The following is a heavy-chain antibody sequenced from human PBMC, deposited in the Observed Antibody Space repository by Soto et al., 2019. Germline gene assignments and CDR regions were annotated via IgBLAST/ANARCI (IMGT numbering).Heavy chain of an antibody. CDR2: IYTSGST. CDR3: ARDSRRGCSSTSCFGLGNWFDP. CDR1: GGSISSYY. Sequence: QVQLQESGPGLVKPSETLSLTCTVSGGSISSYYWSWIRQPAGKGLEWIGRIYTSGSTNYNPSLKSRVTISVDTSKNQFSLKLSSVTAADTAVYYCARDSRRGCSSTSCFGLGNWFDPWGQGTLVTVSS. V-gene: IGHV4-4*07. D-gene: IGHD2-2*01. J-gene: IGHJ5*02.